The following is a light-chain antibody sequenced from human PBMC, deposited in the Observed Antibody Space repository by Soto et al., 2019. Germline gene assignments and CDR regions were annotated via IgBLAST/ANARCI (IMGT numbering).Light chain of an antibody. CDR1: ESVSTY. CDR3: QQRSKWPIT. CDR2: DAS. J-gene: IGKJ5*01. Sequence: EIVLTQSPATLSLSPGERATLSCRATESVSTYLAWYQQKPGRAPRLLIYDASNRGTGIPARFSGSGSGTGFTLTISSLEPEDFAVYYCQQRSKWPITFGQGTRLET. V-gene: IGKV3-11*01.